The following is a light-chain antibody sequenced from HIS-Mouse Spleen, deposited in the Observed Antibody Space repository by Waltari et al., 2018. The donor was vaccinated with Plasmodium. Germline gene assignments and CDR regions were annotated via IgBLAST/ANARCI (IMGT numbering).Light chain of an antibody. CDR3: QQYNNWSFT. CDR1: QIVSSN. CDR2: GAS. J-gene: IGKJ3*01. Sequence: EIVMTQSPATLSVSPGERATLSCRASQIVSSNLAWYQQKPGQAPRPLIYGASARATGIPARFSVSGSGTEFTLTISSLQSEDFAVYYCQQYNNWSFTFGPGTKVDIK. V-gene: IGKV3-15*01.